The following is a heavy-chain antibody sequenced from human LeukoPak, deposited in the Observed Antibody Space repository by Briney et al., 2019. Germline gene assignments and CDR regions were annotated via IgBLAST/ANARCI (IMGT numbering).Heavy chain of an antibody. CDR1: GGSVSNYF. CDR2: IYSSGST. J-gene: IGHJ4*02. Sequence: SETLSLTCSVSGGSVSNYFWTWIRQPPGKGLEWIGYIYSSGSTYYNPSLKSRVTISVDTSKNRYSLKLSTVTAADTAVYYCARRPTGDPKFDYWGQGTLVTVSS. D-gene: IGHD7-27*01. V-gene: IGHV4-59*08. CDR3: ARRPTGDPKFDY.